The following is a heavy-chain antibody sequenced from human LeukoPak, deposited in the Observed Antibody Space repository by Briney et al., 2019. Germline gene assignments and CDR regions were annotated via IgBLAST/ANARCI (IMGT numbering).Heavy chain of an antibody. J-gene: IGHJ4*02. CDR2: ISSSSSYI. CDR3: ARGRNSASFDY. Sequence: GGSLRLSCAASGFTFSSYSMSWVRQAPGKGLEWVSSISSSSSYIYYADSVKGRFTISRDNAKNSLYLQMNSLRAEDTAVYYCARGRNSASFDYWGQGTLVTVSS. CDR1: GFTFSSYS. V-gene: IGHV3-21*01.